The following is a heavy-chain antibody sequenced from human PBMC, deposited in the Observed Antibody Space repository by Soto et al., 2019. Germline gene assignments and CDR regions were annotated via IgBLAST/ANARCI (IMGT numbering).Heavy chain of an antibody. V-gene: IGHV4-34*01. CDR2: INHSGST. CDR1: GGSFSGYY. CDR3: ARSYEQWLVRGGGFDP. D-gene: IGHD6-19*01. J-gene: IGHJ5*02. Sequence: QVQLQQWGAGLLKPSETLSLTCAVYGGSFSGYYWSWIRQPPGKGLEWIGEINHSGSTNYNPSLKSRVTIAVDTSKNQFSLKLSSVTAADTAVYYCARSYEQWLVRGGGFDPWGQGTLVTVSS.